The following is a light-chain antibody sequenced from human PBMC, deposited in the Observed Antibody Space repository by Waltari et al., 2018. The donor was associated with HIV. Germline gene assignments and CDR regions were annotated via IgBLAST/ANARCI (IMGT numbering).Light chain of an antibody. J-gene: IGLJ3*02. CDR3: ATWDDSLNAWV. CDR1: RPNTGSNN. V-gene: IGLV1-44*01. Sequence: QSVLTQPPSASGTPGQRVTTSCSGTRPNTGSNNVNGYQLLPGTATKLLIYSNNRRPSGVPDRFSGSKSGPSASLAISGLQSEDEADYYCATWDDSLNAWVFGGGTKLTVL. CDR2: SNN.